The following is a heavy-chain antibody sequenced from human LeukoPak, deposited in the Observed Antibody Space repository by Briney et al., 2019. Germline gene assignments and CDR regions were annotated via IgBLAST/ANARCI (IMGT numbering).Heavy chain of an antibody. CDR1: VFTFSSYA. Sequence: PGGSLRLSCAAYVFTFSSYAMSWVRQAPGKGLEWVSAIGPSGASTYYTDSVKGRFTISRDNAKNSVYLQMNSLRAEDTAVYYCARGFDGANAFDLWGQGTLVTVSS. CDR3: ARGFDGANAFDL. J-gene: IGHJ3*01. CDR2: IGPSGAST. V-gene: IGHV3-23*01.